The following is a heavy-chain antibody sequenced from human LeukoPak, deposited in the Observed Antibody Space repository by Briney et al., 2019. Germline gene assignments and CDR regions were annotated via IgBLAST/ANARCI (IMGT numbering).Heavy chain of an antibody. CDR3: ARAHYDYVWGSYRSSWFDP. V-gene: IGHV4-34*01. J-gene: IGHJ5*02. CDR1: GGSFSGYY. Sequence: SETLSLTCAVYGGSFSGYYWSWIRQPPGKGLEWIGEINHSGSTNYNPSLKSRVTISVDTSKNQFSLKLSSVTAADTAVYYCARAHYDYVWGSYRSSWFDPWGQAALVTVSS. D-gene: IGHD3-16*02. CDR2: INHSGST.